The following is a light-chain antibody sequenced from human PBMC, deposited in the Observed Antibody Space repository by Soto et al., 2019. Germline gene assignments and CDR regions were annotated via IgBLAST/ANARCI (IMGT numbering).Light chain of an antibody. V-gene: IGLV3-21*04. J-gene: IGLJ1*01. CDR3: QVWDSSSDHREV. Sequence: SYELTQPPSVSVAPGKTARITCGGNNIGSKSVHWYQQKPGQAPVLVIYYDSDRPSGIPERFSGSNSGNTATLTISRVEAGDEADYYCQVWDSSSDHREVFGTGTKLTVL. CDR2: YDS. CDR1: NIGSKS.